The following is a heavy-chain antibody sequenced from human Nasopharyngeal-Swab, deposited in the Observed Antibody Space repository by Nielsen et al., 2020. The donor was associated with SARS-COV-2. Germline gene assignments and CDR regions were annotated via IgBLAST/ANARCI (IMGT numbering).Heavy chain of an antibody. CDR1: GFTFSNYN. D-gene: IGHD3-3*01. J-gene: IGHJ6*02. Sequence: GASLKISWAASGFTFSNYNMNWVRQAPGKGLEWVSSISSSSTYIYYADSVKGRFTISRDNTKNSLSLQMNSLRAEDTAVYYCARDGVDYDFWSAYFMDVWGQGTTVTVSS. CDR3: ARDGVDYDFWSAYFMDV. V-gene: IGHV3-21*01. CDR2: ISSSSTYI.